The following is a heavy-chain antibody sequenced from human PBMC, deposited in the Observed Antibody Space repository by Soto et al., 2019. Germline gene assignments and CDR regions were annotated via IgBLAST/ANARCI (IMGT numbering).Heavy chain of an antibody. CDR2: IIPIFGTA. CDR1: GGTFSSYP. CDR3: ARSPGGAGYCGGDCYRGVFDY. Sequence: SLKVSCKASGGTFSSYPISWGRQAPGQGLEWMGGIIPIFGTANYAQKFQGRVTITADESTSTAYMELSSLRSEDTAVYYCARSPGGAGYCGGDCYRGVFDYWGQGTLVTVS. J-gene: IGHJ4*02. D-gene: IGHD2-21*02. V-gene: IGHV1-69*13.